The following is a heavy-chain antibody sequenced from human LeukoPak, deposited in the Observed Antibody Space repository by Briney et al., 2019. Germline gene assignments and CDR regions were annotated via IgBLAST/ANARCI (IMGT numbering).Heavy chain of an antibody. CDR3: ARDRVSSGWYPFDY. D-gene: IGHD6-19*01. Sequence: GGSLRLSCRVSGFTFNTYWMHWVRQAPGKGLVWVSRMNNDGRVISYADSVKGRFSISRDNAKNSLYLQMNSLRAEDTAVYYCARDRVSSGWYPFDYWGQGTLVTVSS. V-gene: IGHV3-74*01. J-gene: IGHJ4*02. CDR2: MNNDGRVI. CDR1: GFTFNTYW.